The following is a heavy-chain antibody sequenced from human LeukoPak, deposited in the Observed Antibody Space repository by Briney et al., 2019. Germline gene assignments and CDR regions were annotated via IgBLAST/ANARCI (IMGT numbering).Heavy chain of an antibody. CDR1: GSSISGYY. D-gene: IGHD3-22*01. Sequence: SETLSLTCNVSGSSISGYYWSWIRQPPGKGLDWIGYVYDSGNTNYNPSLRSRVTISVDTSKDQFSLKLSSVTAADTAVYYCARGDSHLHSSGYYYYWGQGTLVTVSS. J-gene: IGHJ4*02. CDR3: ARGDSHLHSSGYYYY. CDR2: VYDSGNT. V-gene: IGHV4-59*01.